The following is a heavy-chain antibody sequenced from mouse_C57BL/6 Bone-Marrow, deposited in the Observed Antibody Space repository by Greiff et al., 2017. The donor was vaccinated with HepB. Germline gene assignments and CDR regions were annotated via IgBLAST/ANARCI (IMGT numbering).Heavy chain of an antibody. V-gene: IGHV2-2*01. D-gene: IGHD3-2*02. J-gene: IGHJ3*01. CDR2: IWSGGST. CDR3: ARRETAQAWFAY. CDR1: GFSLTSYG. Sequence: VKLVESGPGLVQPSQSLSITCTVSGFSLTSYGVHWVRQSPGKGLEWLGVIWSGGSTDHNAAFISRLSISKDNSKSQVFFKMNSLQADDTAIYYGARRETAQAWFAYWGQGTLVTVSA.